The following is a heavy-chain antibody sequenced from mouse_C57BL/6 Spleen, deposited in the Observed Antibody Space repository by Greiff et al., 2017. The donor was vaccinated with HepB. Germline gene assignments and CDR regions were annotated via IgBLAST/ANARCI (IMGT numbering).Heavy chain of an antibody. CDR1: GFTFSDYG. Sequence: EVQLVESGGGLVKPGGSLKLSCAASGFTFSDYGMHWVRQSPEKGLEWVAYISSGSSTIYYADTVKGRFTISRDNAKNTLFLQMTSLRSEDTAMYYCARRGNYYGSRSLAMDYWGQGTSVTVSS. V-gene: IGHV5-17*01. CDR2: ISSGSSTI. D-gene: IGHD1-1*01. CDR3: ARRGNYYGSRSLAMDY. J-gene: IGHJ4*01.